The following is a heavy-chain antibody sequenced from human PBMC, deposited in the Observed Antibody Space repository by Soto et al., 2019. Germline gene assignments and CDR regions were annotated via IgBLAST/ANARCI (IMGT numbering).Heavy chain of an antibody. D-gene: IGHD6-19*01. Sequence: SQTLSLTCTVSGGSISSYYWSWIRQPPGKGLEWIGYIYYSGSTNYDPSLKSRVTISVDTSKNQFSLKLSSVTAADTAVYYCARDTVAGIDYCGEGTLVTVSS. V-gene: IGHV4-59*01. CDR3: ARDTVAGIDY. CDR1: GGSISSYY. CDR2: IYYSGST. J-gene: IGHJ4*02.